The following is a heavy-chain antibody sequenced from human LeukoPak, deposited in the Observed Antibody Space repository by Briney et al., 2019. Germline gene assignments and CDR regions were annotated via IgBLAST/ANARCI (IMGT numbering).Heavy chain of an antibody. CDR2: ISSSSSYI. V-gene: IGHV3-21*01. CDR3: ARSVDTAMDR. D-gene: IGHD5-18*01. Sequence: GGSLRLSCAASGFTFSSYTMNWVRQAPGKGLEWVSSISSSSSYIYYADSVKGRFTISRDNAKNSLYLQMNSLRAEDTAVYYCARSVDTAMDRWGQGTLVTVSS. CDR1: GFTFSSYT. J-gene: IGHJ4*02.